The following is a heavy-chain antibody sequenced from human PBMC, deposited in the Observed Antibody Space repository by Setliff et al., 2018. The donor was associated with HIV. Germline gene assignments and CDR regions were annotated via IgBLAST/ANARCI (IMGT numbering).Heavy chain of an antibody. CDR2: INAGNGNT. CDR3: ASPSITMVRGVMRSAFDI. D-gene: IGHD3-10*01. Sequence: ASVKVSCKASGYTFTSYAMHWVRQAPGQRLEWMGWINAGNGNTKYSQKFQGRVTITRDTSASTAYMGLSSLRSEDTAVYYCASPSITMVRGVMRSAFDIWGQGTMVTVSS. J-gene: IGHJ3*02. V-gene: IGHV1-3*01. CDR1: GYTFTSYA.